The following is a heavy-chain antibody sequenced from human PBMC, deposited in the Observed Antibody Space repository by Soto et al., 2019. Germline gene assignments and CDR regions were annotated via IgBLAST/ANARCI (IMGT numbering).Heavy chain of an antibody. V-gene: IGHV3-23*01. Sequence: ESGGGLVQPGGSLRLSCAASGFTFSSYAMRWVRQAPVKGLEWVSAISGSGGSTYYADSGKGRFTIPRDNSKNTLYLQMNSLRAEDTAVYYCASRGSGSYYDSWGQGTLVTVSS. CDR3: ASRGSGSYYDS. D-gene: IGHD1-26*01. J-gene: IGHJ4*02. CDR1: GFTFSSYA. CDR2: ISGSGGST.